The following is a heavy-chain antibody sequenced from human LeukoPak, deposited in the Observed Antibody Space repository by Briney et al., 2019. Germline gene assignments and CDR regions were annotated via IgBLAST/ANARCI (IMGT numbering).Heavy chain of an antibody. V-gene: IGHV1-8*01. CDR1: GYTFTSYD. CDR2: MNPNSGNT. D-gene: IGHD3-3*01. CDR3: ARGPYYDFWSGYYPDYYYYGMDV. Sequence: ASVKVSRKASGYTFTSYDINWVRQATGQGLEWMGWMNPNSGNTGYAQKFQGRVTMTRNTSISTAYMELSSLRSEDTAVYYCARGPYYDFWSGYYPDYYYYGMDVWGQGTTVTVSS. J-gene: IGHJ6*02.